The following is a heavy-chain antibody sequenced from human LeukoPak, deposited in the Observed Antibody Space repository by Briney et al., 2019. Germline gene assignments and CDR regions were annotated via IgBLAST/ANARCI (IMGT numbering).Heavy chain of an antibody. Sequence: SETLSLTCTVSGGSVSSGGYYWTWIRQPPGKGLEWIGYIYYSGSTNYNPSLKSRVTISGDTSKNQFSLKLSSVTTADTAVYYCARAYSSSWSRLDYSGQGTLVTVSS. CDR2: IYYSGST. V-gene: IGHV4-61*08. J-gene: IGHJ4*02. CDR3: ARAYSSSWSRLDY. D-gene: IGHD6-13*01. CDR1: GGSVSSGGYY.